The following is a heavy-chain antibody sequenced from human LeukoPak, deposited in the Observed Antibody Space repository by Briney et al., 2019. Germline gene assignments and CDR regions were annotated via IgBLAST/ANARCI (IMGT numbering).Heavy chain of an antibody. CDR3: ARDKVQLPFDY. V-gene: IGHV3-21*01. J-gene: IGHJ4*02. CDR2: ISSSSSSYI. Sequence: GGSLRLSCAASGFTFSSYSMNWVRQAPGKGLEWVSSISSSSSSYIYYADSVKGRFTISRDNAKNSLYLQMNSLRAEDTAVYYCARDKVQLPFDYWGQGTLVTVSS. CDR1: GFTFSSYS. D-gene: IGHD5-24*01.